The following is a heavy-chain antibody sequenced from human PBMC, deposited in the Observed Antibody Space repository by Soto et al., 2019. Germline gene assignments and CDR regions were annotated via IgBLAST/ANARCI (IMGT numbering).Heavy chain of an antibody. CDR1: GYTFISYG. Sequence: QVQLVQSGAEVKKPGSSVKVSCKASGYTFISYGISWVRQAPGQGLEWMGWISAYNDYTNYAQTLQGRVTMTTDTSTRIAYLELRGLRSDDTAVYYCAREGYYSGSGSYSPPRYYGMDVWGQGTTVTVSS. CDR2: ISAYNDYT. J-gene: IGHJ6*02. D-gene: IGHD3-10*01. V-gene: IGHV1-18*01. CDR3: AREGYYSGSGSYSPPRYYGMDV.